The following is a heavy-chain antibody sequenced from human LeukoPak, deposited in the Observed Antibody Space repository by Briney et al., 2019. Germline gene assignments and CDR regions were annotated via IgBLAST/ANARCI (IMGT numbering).Heavy chain of an antibody. CDR3: ARTRLERRGYYYYYYMDV. CDR1: GYTFTSHD. J-gene: IGHJ6*03. V-gene: IGHV1-8*03. Sequence: GASVKASCKASGYTFTSHDINWVRQATGQGLEWMGWMNPNNGNTGYAQKFQGRVTITRNTSISTAYMELSSLRSEDTAVYYCARTRLERRGYYYYYYMDVWGKGTTVTVSS. D-gene: IGHD1-1*01. CDR2: MNPNNGNT.